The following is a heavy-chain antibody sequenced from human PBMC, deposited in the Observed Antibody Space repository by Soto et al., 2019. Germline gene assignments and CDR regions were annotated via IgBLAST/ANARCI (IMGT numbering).Heavy chain of an antibody. Sequence: SETLSLTGTVSGGSISSGGYYWSWIRQHPGKGLEWIGYIYYSGSTYYNPSLKSRVTISVDTSKNQFSLKLSSVTAADTAVYYCARESITGKPYYYYGMDVWGQETTVTVSS. J-gene: IGHJ6*02. CDR3: ARESITGKPYYYYGMDV. V-gene: IGHV4-31*03. D-gene: IGHD1-20*01. CDR2: IYYSGST. CDR1: GGSISSGGYY.